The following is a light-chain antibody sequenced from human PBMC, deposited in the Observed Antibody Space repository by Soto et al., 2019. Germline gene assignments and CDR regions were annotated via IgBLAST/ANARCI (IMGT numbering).Light chain of an antibody. J-gene: IGKJ4*01. CDR1: QGIANY. CDR2: TSS. CDR3: QKHDNDPLT. V-gene: IGKV1-27*01. Sequence: DLQMTQSPSYLSASVGDRVTITGRASQGIANYLDWYQQKPGKVPKLMIYTSSTLQSGVPSRLSGSGYGTDLTITISSLKNEDVETYYCQKHDNDPLTFGGGTKVDIK.